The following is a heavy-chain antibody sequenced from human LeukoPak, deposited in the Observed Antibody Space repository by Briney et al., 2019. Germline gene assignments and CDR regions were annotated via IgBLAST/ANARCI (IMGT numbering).Heavy chain of an antibody. CDR1: GFTFSSYS. D-gene: IGHD5-12*01. J-gene: IGHJ4*02. Sequence: GGSLRLSCAASGFTFSSYSMNRVRQAPGKGLEWVSSISSSSSYIYYADSVKGRFTISRDNAKNSLYLQMNSLRAEDTAVYYCARSPLVGLRFVIQYFDYWGQGTLVTVSP. CDR2: ISSSSSYI. V-gene: IGHV3-21*01. CDR3: ARSPLVGLRFVIQYFDY.